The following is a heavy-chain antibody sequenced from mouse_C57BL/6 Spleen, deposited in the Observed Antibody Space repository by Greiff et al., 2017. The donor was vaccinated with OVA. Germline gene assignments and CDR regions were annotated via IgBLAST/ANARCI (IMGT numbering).Heavy chain of an antibody. J-gene: IGHJ3*01. D-gene: IGHD2-1*01. CDR3: TTGIYYGNYEAWFAY. Sequence: VQLQQPGAELVKPGASVKLSCTASGFNIKDYYMHWVKQRTEQGLEWIGRIDPEDGETKYAPKFQGKATITADTSSNTAYLQLSSLTSEDTAVYYCTTGIYYGNYEAWFAYWGQGTLVTVSA. V-gene: IGHV14-2*01. CDR2: IDPEDGET. CDR1: GFNIKDYY.